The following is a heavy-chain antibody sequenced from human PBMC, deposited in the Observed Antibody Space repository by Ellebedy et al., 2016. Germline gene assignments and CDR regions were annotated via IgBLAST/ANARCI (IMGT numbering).Heavy chain of an antibody. V-gene: IGHV1-8*01. CDR1: GYTFTSYD. CDR2: MNPNSGNT. D-gene: IGHD2-2*02. Sequence: ASVKVSXKASGYTFTSYDINWVRQATGQGLEWMGWMNPNSGNTGYAQKFQGRVTMTRNTSISTAYMELSSLRSEDTAVYYCARGDIVVVPAAIGWAWFPAHNYYYYMDVWGKGTTVTVSS. CDR3: ARGDIVVVPAAIGWAWFPAHNYYYYMDV. J-gene: IGHJ6*03.